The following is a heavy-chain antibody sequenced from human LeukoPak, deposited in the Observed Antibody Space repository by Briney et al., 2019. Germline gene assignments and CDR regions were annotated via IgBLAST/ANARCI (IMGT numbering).Heavy chain of an antibody. CDR2: IYPDDSDT. CDR1: GYIISNYW. J-gene: IGHJ4*02. D-gene: IGHD2-15*01. V-gene: IGHV5-51*01. Sequence: GGSLKISCKVSGYIISNYWIGWVRHKPGKSLLWMGTIYPDDSDTKYSPSFQGQVTISADKSISTAYLQWSSLKASDTAMYYCARSGRLGYCSGGSCFRWDYWGQGTLVTVSS. CDR3: ARSGRLGYCSGGSCFRWDY.